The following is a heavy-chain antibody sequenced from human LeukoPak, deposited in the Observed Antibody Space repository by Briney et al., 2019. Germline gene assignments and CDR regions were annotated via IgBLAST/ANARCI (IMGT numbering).Heavy chain of an antibody. CDR3: ARETSQKGAHYMDV. V-gene: IGHV4-59*01. D-gene: IGHD3-16*01. J-gene: IGHJ6*03. CDR2: IYYSGYT. Sequence: PSETLSLTCTVSGGSISSYYWSWIRQPPGKGLKWIGNIYYSGYTTYSPSLRSRVTISVDPSKNQFSLKLSSVPAADTAVYYCARETSQKGAHYMDVWGKGTTITISS. CDR1: GGSISSYY.